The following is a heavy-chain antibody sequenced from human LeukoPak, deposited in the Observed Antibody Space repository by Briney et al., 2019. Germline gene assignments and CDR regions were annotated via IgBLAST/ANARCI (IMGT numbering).Heavy chain of an antibody. J-gene: IGHJ4*02. D-gene: IGHD3-3*01. CDR2: IKQDGSEK. V-gene: IGHV3-7*01. CDR1: GFTFSSYW. CDR3: ARDLPFYDFWSGYYPIDY. Sequence: GGSLRLSCAASGFTFSSYWMSWVRQAPGKGLEWVANIKQDGSEKYYVDSVKGRFTISRDNAKNSLYLQMNSLRAEDTAVYYCARDLPFYDFWSGYYPIDYWGQGTLVTVSS.